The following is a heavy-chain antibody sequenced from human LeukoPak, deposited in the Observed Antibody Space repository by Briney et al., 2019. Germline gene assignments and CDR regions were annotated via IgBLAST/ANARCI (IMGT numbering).Heavy chain of an antibody. V-gene: IGHV3-74*01. CDR1: GFTFSNYW. J-gene: IGHJ3*02. Sequence: GGSLRLSCAASGFTFSNYWMHWVRQTPGKGLVRVSRINSDGSSTINADSVKGRFTISRDNAKNTLYLQMNSLRVEDTAVYFCARGGSPPEALGDAFDIWGQGTMVTVSS. CDR2: INSDGSST. CDR3: ARGGSPPEALGDAFDI. D-gene: IGHD1-26*01.